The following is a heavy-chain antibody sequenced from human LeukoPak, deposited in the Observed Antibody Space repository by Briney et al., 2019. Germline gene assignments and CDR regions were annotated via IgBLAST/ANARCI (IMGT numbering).Heavy chain of an antibody. CDR3: ARDRSYDFWSGYSTPDY. CDR2: IRSTGDT. CDR1: GFSFSENA. Sequence: GGSLRLSCATSGFSFSENALSWFRQAPGKGLEWVSDIRSTGDTYYAESVKGRFTISRDNSKNTLDLQMNSLRAEDTAVYYCARDRSYDFWSGYSTPDYWGQGTLVTVSS. J-gene: IGHJ4*02. D-gene: IGHD3-3*01. V-gene: IGHV3-23*01.